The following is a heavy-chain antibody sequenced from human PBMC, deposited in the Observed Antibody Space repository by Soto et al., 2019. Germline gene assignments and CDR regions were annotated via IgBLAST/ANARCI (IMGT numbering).Heavy chain of an antibody. Sequence: GGSLRLSCAASGFTVSSNYMSWVRQAPGKGLEWVGRIKSKTDGGTADCATAFKGRCTISSDDSKNILYLQATSLKTDDTAVYYCVTSLATPGAFDYWGQGILVTVSS. J-gene: IGHJ4*02. CDR2: IKSKTDGGTA. D-gene: IGHD6-13*01. CDR1: GFTVSSNY. CDR3: VTSLATPGAFDY. V-gene: IGHV3-15*01.